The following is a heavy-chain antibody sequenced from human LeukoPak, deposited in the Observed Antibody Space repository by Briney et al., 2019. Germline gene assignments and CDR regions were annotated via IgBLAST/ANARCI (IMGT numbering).Heavy chain of an antibody. Sequence: PSETLSLTCAVYGGSFSGYYWSWIRQPPGKGLEWIGEINHSGSTNYNPSLKSRVTISVDTSKNQFSLKLSSVTAADTAVYYCARRYIAVAGPNWFDPWGQGTLVTVSS. D-gene: IGHD6-19*01. CDR2: INHSGST. J-gene: IGHJ5*02. CDR1: GGSFSGYY. CDR3: ARRYIAVAGPNWFDP. V-gene: IGHV4-34*01.